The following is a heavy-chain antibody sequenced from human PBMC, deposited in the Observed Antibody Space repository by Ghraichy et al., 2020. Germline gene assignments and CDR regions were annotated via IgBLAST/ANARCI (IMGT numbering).Heavy chain of an antibody. D-gene: IGHD6-6*01. CDR2: INPNSGGT. Sequence: ASVKVSCKASGYTFTGYYMHWVRQAPGQGLEWMGWINPNSGGTNYAQKFQGRVTMTRDTSISTAYMELSRLRSDDTAVYYCARGAIAARLILEDYWGQGTLVTVSS. J-gene: IGHJ4*02. CDR3: ARGAIAARLILEDY. CDR1: GYTFTGYY. V-gene: IGHV1-2*02.